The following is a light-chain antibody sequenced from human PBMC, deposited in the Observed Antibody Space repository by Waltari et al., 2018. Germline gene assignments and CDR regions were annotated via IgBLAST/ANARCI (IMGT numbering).Light chain of an antibody. J-gene: IGLJ2*01. Sequence: YQERPGRAPVLLIYKDIEMPSGIPERFSGSSSGTSVTLTSSGVQAEDEADYYCQSADSSASYKVFGGGTKLTVL. CDR3: QSADSSASYKV. V-gene: IGLV3-25*03. CDR2: KDI.